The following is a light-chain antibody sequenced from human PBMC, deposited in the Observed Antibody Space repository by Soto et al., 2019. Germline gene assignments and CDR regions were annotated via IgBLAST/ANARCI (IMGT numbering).Light chain of an antibody. CDR3: QQSYNLPPT. J-gene: IGKJ1*01. V-gene: IGKV1-39*01. CDR2: AVS. Sequence: DIQMTQSPSSLSASVGDRVTITCQASQDISTFINWYQQKQGRAPNLLIYAVSSLQAGVPSRFSGSGFGTDFTLTISSLQPADVATYFCQQSYNLPPTCGQGTKVDIK. CDR1: QDISTF.